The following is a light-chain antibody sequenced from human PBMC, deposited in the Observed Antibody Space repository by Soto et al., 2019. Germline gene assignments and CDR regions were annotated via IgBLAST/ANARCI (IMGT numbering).Light chain of an antibody. V-gene: IGKV1-39*01. Sequence: DIQMTQSPSALSASVGDRVTITCRASQSVSRFLNWYQQKPGKAPNLLIYGASSLQSGVPSRFSGSGAGTDFTLTISSLQPEDFATYYCQQSYSTTITFGQGTRLENK. CDR3: QQSYSTTIT. CDR1: QSVSRF. J-gene: IGKJ5*01. CDR2: GAS.